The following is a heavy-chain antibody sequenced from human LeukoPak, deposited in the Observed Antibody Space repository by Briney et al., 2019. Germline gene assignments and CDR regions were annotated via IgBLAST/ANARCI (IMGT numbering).Heavy chain of an antibody. D-gene: IGHD6-25*01. J-gene: IGHJ6*02. Sequence: GATTYYAVSVKGRFTISRDKSKNTLYLQMNSLRAEDTAVYYCAKDPRGIAAKPYYYYGMDVWGQGTTVTVSS. CDR3: AKDPRGIAAKPYYYYGMDV. CDR2: GATT. V-gene: IGHV3-23*01.